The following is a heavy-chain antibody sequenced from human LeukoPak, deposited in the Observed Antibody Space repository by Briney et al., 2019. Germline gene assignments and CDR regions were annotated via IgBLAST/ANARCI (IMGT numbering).Heavy chain of an antibody. CDR3: ARDWRRIWPVRGGPSDY. D-gene: IGHD6-19*01. Sequence: GGSLRLSCTASGFTFGDYAMSWVRQAPGKGLEWVSSISSSSSYIYYADSVKGRFTISRDNAKNSLYLQMNSLRAEDTAVYYCARDWRRIWPVRGGPSDYWGQGTLLTVSS. CDR1: GFTFGDYA. J-gene: IGHJ4*02. CDR2: ISSSSSYI. V-gene: IGHV3-21*01.